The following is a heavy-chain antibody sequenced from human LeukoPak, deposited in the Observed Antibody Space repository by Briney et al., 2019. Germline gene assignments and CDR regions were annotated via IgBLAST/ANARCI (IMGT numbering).Heavy chain of an antibody. V-gene: IGHV1-18*01. CDR3: ARGGSLSITMIAPYDAFDI. J-gene: IGHJ3*02. D-gene: IGHD3-22*01. Sequence: AASVKVSCKASGYTFTSYGISWVRQAPGQGLEWMGWISAYNGNTNYAQKLQGRVTMTTDTSTSTAYMELRSLRSDDTAVYYCARGGSLSITMIAPYDAFDIWGQGTMVTVSS. CDR2: ISAYNGNT. CDR1: GYTFTSYG.